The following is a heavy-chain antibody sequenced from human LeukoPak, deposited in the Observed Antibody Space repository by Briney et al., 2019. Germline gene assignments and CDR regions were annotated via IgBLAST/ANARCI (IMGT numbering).Heavy chain of an antibody. J-gene: IGHJ6*03. Sequence: ASVKVSCKASGYTFTSYYMHWVRQAPGQGLEWMGIINPSGGSTSYAQKFQGRVTMTRDMSTSTVYMELSSLRSEDTAVYYCATGRFGPYMDVWGKGTTVTVSS. V-gene: IGHV1-46*01. CDR1: GYTFTSYY. CDR3: ATGRFGPYMDV. D-gene: IGHD3-10*01. CDR2: INPSGGST.